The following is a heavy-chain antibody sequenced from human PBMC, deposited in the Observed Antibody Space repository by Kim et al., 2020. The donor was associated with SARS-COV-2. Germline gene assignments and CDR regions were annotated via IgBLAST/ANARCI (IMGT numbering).Heavy chain of an antibody. CDR1: GGSISSHY. D-gene: IGHD2-2*02. V-gene: IGHV4-59*11. J-gene: IGHJ5*02. CDR3: ARAIAKNWFDP. Sequence: SETLSLTCIVSGGSISSHYWSWIRMPPGKGLEWIGNTYNSGSTNYNPSLKSRVTISVDTSKTQSSLKLSSVTAADTAVYYCARAIAKNWFDPWGQGTLVTVSS. CDR2: TYNSGST.